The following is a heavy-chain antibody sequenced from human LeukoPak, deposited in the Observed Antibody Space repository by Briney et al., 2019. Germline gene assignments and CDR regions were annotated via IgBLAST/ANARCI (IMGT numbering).Heavy chain of an antibody. D-gene: IGHD4-17*01. CDR1: GYTFTGYY. Sequence: ASVKVSRKASGYTFTGYYMHWVRQAPGQGLEWMGRINPNSGGTNYAQKFQGRVTMTRDTSISTAYMELSRLRSDDTAVYYCARVPRTTVTTTDYWGQGTLVTVSS. J-gene: IGHJ4*02. CDR2: INPNSGGT. V-gene: IGHV1-2*06. CDR3: ARVPRTTVTTTDY.